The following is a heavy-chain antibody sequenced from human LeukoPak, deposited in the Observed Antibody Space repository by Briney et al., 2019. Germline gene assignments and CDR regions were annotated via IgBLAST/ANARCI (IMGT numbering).Heavy chain of an antibody. V-gene: IGHV3-21*01. D-gene: IGHD2-15*01. CDR2: ISSSSSYI. CDR1: GFTFSSYA. J-gene: IGHJ4*02. CDR3: ARASSGGSCYGY. Sequence: GGSLRLSCAASGFTFSSYAMSWVRQPPGEGLEWVSSISSSSSYIYYADSVKGRFTIPRDNAKNSLYLQMNSLRAEDTAVYYCARASSGGSCYGYWGQGTLVTVSS.